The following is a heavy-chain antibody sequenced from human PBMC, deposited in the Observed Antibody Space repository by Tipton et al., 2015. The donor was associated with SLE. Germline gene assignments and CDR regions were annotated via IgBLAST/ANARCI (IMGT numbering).Heavy chain of an antibody. D-gene: IGHD2-15*01. J-gene: IGHJ3*02. V-gene: IGHV4-59*11. Sequence: TLSLTCTVSGGSISSHYWSWIRQPPGKGLEWIGYIYFTGSTNYNPSLKSRVTISVDTSKNQFSLKLSSVTAADTAVYYCARESTDSDAFDIWGQGTMVTVSS. CDR3: ARESTDSDAFDI. CDR1: GGSISSHY. CDR2: IYFTGST.